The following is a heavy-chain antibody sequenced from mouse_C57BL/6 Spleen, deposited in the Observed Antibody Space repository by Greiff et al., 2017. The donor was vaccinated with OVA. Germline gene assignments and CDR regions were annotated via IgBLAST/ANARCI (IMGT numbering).Heavy chain of an antibody. Sequence: EVKLQESGPGLVKPSQSLSLTCSVTGYSITSGYYWNWIRQFPGNKLEWMGYISYDGSNNYNPSLKNRISITRDTSKNQFFLKLNSVTTEDTATYYCARDPGPFDYWGQGTTLTVSS. CDR3: ARDPGPFDY. J-gene: IGHJ2*01. CDR2: ISYDGSN. V-gene: IGHV3-6*01. CDR1: GYSITSGYY.